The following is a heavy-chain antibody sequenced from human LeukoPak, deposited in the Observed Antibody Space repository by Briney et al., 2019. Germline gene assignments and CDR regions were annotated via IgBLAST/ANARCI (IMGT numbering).Heavy chain of an antibody. D-gene: IGHD2-2*01. Sequence: GGSLGLSCAASGFTFSGSAFQWFRKSPGKGLEWVAFIRYDGGDRYYAGSVKGRFTISRDNSKNTLYLQMNSLRDEDTAVYYCAKDSSDCTRTICQPWVYSYMDVWGKGTTVTVSS. J-gene: IGHJ6*03. V-gene: IGHV3-30*02. CDR1: GFTFSGSA. CDR3: AKDSSDCTRTICQPWVYSYMDV. CDR2: IRYDGGDR.